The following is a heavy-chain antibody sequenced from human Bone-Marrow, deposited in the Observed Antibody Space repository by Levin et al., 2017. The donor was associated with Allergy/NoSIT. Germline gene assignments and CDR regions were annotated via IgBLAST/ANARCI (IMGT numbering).Heavy chain of an antibody. Sequence: GASVKVSCKASGYTFTGHYMHWVRQAPGQGLEWMGWINPISGGTHYAQKFQARVTMTRDTSINTAYMELTSLRSDDTALYYCARVRTGSSFGDFWGRGTLVTVSS. CDR1: GYTFTGHY. D-gene: IGHD2-21*01. V-gene: IGHV1-2*02. CDR3: ARVRTGSSFGDF. CDR2: INPISGGT. J-gene: IGHJ4*02.